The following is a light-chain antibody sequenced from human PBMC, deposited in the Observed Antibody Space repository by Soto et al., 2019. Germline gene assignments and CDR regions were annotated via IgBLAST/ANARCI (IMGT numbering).Light chain of an antibody. CDR3: QQYNNWYT. CDR2: GAS. V-gene: IGKV3D-15*01. CDR1: QSVSSN. J-gene: IGKJ2*01. Sequence: EIVMTQSPATLSVSPGERATLSCRASQSVSSNLAWYQQKPGQAPRLLIYGASIRATGIPARFSGSGSGTEFTLTISSLQSEDFAVHYCQQYNNWYTFGQGTKLEIK.